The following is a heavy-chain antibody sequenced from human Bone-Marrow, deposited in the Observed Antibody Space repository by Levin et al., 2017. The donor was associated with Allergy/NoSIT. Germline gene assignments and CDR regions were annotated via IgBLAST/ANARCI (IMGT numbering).Heavy chain of an antibody. CDR1: GYTFTGYY. J-gene: IGHJ4*02. CDR2: INPNSGGT. CDR3: ARVQVVPAAILDY. D-gene: IGHD2-2*01. Sequence: ASVKVSCKASGYTFTGYYMHWVRQAPGQGLEWMGWINPNSGGTNYAQKFQGRVTMTRDTSISTAYMELSRVRSDDTAVYYCARVQVVPAAILDYWGQGTLVTVSS. V-gene: IGHV1-2*02.